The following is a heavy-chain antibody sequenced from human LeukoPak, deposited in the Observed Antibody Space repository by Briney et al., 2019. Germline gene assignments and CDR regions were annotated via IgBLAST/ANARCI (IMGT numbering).Heavy chain of an antibody. J-gene: IGHJ4*02. V-gene: IGHV3-23*01. CDR1: GFTFMSFA. Sequence: GGSLSLPCAASGFTFMSFAMRWARQAPGRGREGFSAISGSGGSTYYADSVKGRFTISRDNSKNTLYLQMNSLRAEDTAVYHCARVATRRKNFDYWGQGTLVTVSS. CDR3: ARVATRRKNFDY. D-gene: IGHD5-12*01. CDR2: ISGSGGST.